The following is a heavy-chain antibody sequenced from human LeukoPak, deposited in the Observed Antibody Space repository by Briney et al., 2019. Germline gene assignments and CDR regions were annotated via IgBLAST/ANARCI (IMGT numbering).Heavy chain of an antibody. V-gene: IGHV3-21*01. D-gene: IGHD3-22*01. CDR2: ISSTSTFI. J-gene: IGHJ6*03. CDR1: GFTFSDHR. Sequence: GGSLRLSCAVSGFTFSDHRMDWVRQVPGKGLEWVASISSTSTFIYSADSVKGRFTISRDTAKNSLFLQMNSLRAEDTAIYYCARDYFDSSDYPQTYYYYYMDVWGKGTTVTVSS. CDR3: ARDYFDSSDYPQTYYYYYMDV.